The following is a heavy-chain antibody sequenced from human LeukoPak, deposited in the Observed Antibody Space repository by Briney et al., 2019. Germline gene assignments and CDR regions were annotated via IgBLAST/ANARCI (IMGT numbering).Heavy chain of an antibody. Sequence: SETLSLTCTVSGGSISSYYWSWIRQPPGKGLEWIGYIYFTGSTNYNPSLKSRVTISVDTSKNQFSLKMSSVTAADTAVYHCARQLGFCSSTSCYPWFAPWGQGTLVTVSS. CDR1: GGSISSYY. D-gene: IGHD2-2*01. CDR2: IYFTGST. J-gene: IGHJ5*02. V-gene: IGHV4-59*08. CDR3: ARQLGFCSSTSCYPWFAP.